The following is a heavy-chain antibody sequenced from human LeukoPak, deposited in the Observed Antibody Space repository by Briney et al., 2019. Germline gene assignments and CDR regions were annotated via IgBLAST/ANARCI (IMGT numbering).Heavy chain of an antibody. D-gene: IGHD2-21*01. CDR3: ARLVAAPGDY. J-gene: IGHJ4*02. V-gene: IGHV3-66*04. CDR2: IYSVGST. CDR1: NY. Sequence: NYMXXVRQAPGKGLEWVSVIYSVGSTFYSDSVRGRFTISRDISNNTLYLQMNSLRAEDTAVYYCARLVAAPGDYWGQGTLVTVSS.